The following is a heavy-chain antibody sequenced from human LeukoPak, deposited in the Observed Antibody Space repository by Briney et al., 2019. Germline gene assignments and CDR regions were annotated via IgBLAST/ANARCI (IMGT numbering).Heavy chain of an antibody. CDR3: ARATTVTTFGTYHLMLDV. J-gene: IGHJ6*04. Sequence: PSETLSLTCTVSGGSISSSSYYWGWIRQPPGKGLEWIGSIYYSGSTYYNPSLKGRVTISVDTSKNQFSLKLSSVTAADTAVYYCARATTVTTFGTYHLMLDVWGKGTTVTVSS. CDR1: GGSISSSSYY. CDR2: IYYSGST. D-gene: IGHD4-17*01. V-gene: IGHV4-39*07.